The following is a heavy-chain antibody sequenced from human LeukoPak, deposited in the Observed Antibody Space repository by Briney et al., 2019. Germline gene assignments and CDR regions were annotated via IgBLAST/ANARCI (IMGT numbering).Heavy chain of an antibody. V-gene: IGHV4-39*07. D-gene: IGHD4/OR15-4a*01. CDR2: IYYSGST. CDR1: GGSISSSSYY. CDR3: AREVLHDY. Sequence: SETLSLTCTVSGGSISSSSYYWGWIRQPPGKGLEWIGSIYYSGSTYYNLSLKSRVTISVDTSKNQFSLKLSSVTAADTAVYYCAREVLHDYWGQGTLVTVSS. J-gene: IGHJ4*02.